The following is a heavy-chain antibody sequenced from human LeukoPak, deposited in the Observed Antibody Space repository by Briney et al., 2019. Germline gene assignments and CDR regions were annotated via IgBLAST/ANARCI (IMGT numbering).Heavy chain of an antibody. J-gene: IGHJ6*03. CDR1: GYTFSNFD. CDR2: MNPGSGDT. CDR3: ARSRRGYYMDV. Sequence: ASVKVSCKASGYTFSNFDVNWVRQAPGQGLEWMAWMNPGSGDTGYEGKFQARLAMSSNTSITTASMELSSLTSEDTAVYYCARSRRGYYMDVWGKGTTVIVSS. V-gene: IGHV1-8*02.